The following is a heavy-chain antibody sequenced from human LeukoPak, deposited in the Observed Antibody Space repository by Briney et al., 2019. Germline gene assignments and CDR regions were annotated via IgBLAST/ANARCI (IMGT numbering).Heavy chain of an antibody. D-gene: IGHD4-17*01. CDR1: GYTFTSYG. V-gene: IGHV1-3*03. CDR3: ARREDSCDDYDYYYYYYMDV. Sequence: ASVKVSCKASGYTFTSYGISWVRQAPGQGLEWMGWINAGNGNTKYSQEFQGRVTITRDTSASTAYMELSSLRSEDTAVYYCARREDSCDDYDYYYYYYMDVWGKGTMVTVSS. CDR2: INAGNGNT. J-gene: IGHJ6*03.